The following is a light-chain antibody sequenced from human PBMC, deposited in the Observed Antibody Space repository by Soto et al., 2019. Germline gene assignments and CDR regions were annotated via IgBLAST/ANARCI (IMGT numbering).Light chain of an antibody. Sequence: QSVLTQPPSASGTPGQRVTISCSGSSSNLGSNYVYWYQQLPRTVPHLLIYMNSERPSGVHDRFSGSKSGTSASMAISGLRSEDADDYYCAAWDDSLSGVVFGGGTKLTVL. J-gene: IGLJ2*01. CDR2: MNS. CDR3: AAWDDSLSGVV. CDR1: SSNLGSNY. V-gene: IGLV1-47*01.